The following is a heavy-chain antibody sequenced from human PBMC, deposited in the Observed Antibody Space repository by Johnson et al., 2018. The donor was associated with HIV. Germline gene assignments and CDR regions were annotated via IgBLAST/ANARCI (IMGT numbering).Heavy chain of an antibody. CDR2: LFSGGST. CDR1: GFTFSGNY. V-gene: IGHV3-66*01. CDR3: ARDRSENAFDI. Sequence: VHLVESGGGVVQPGGSLRLSCAASGFTFSGNYMTWVRQAPGKGLEWVSVLFSGGSTYYADSVKGRFTISRDNSKNTLYLQMNSLRAEDTAVYYCARDRSENAFDIWGQGTMVTVSS. J-gene: IGHJ3*02.